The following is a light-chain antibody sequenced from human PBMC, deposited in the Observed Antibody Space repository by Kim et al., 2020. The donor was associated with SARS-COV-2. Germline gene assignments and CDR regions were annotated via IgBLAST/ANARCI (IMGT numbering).Light chain of an antibody. Sequence: VCPGKTASITRSGDKLGDKYACWYQQKPGQSPVLVIYQDSKRPSGIPERFSGSNSGNTATLTISGTQAMDEADYYCQAWDSSTAPFGGGTQLTVL. CDR2: QDS. CDR1: KLGDKY. V-gene: IGLV3-1*01. CDR3: QAWDSSTAP. J-gene: IGLJ2*01.